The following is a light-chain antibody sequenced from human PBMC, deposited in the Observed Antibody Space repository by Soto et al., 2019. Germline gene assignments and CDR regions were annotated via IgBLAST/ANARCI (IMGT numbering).Light chain of an antibody. CDR2: AAS. CDR1: QNILTY. J-gene: IGKJ2*01. Sequence: DIQMTQSPSSLSASVGDRVTITCRSSQNILTYLNWYQQKAGEVPRFLIYAASNLQDGVPSRFSGRESGTECTLTISSLQPDEFATYFCQQSYSVPLTFGQGTKLE. V-gene: IGKV1-39*01. CDR3: QQSYSVPLT.